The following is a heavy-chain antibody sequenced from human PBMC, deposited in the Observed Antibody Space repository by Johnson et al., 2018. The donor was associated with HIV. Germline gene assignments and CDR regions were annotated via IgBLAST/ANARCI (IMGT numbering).Heavy chain of an antibody. CDR2: ISWNSGCT. J-gene: IGHJ3*02. Sequence: QLVESGGGLVQPGRSLRLSCTASGFTFDDYAMHWVRQAPGKGLEWVSGISWNSGCTSYADSVKGRFTISRDNSRNTLYLQMSSLRAEDTAMYYCARDGESQQLPLGDAFDIWGQGTMVTVSS. D-gene: IGHD6-13*01. V-gene: IGHV3-9*01. CDR3: ARDGESQQLPLGDAFDI. CDR1: GFTFDDYA.